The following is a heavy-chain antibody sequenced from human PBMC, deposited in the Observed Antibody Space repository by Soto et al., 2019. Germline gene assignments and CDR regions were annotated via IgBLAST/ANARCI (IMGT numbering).Heavy chain of an antibody. D-gene: IGHD2-21*02. CDR3: AKDRAYCGGDCYSIDAFDI. J-gene: IGHJ3*02. Sequence: GGSLRLSCAASGFTFSSYGMSWVRQSQGKGLEWVSAISGSGGSTYSADSVKGRFTISRDNSKNTLYLQMNSLRAEDTAVYYCAKDRAYCGGDCYSIDAFDIWGQGTMVT. V-gene: IGHV3-23*01. CDR1: GFTFSSYG. CDR2: ISGSGGST.